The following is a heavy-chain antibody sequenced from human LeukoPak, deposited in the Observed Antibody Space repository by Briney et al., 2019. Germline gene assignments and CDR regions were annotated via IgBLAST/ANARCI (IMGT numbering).Heavy chain of an antibody. D-gene: IGHD6-13*01. CDR2: MKPNSGDT. Sequence: SVKLSCTASGYTFTSYDINGVRHATGQGLEWRGWMKPNSGDTGYARKFQGRVTMARDTSISTAYMELSSLRSEDTVVYYCARGPPESSSSDYWGQGTLVTVSS. CDR3: ARGPPESSSSDY. J-gene: IGHJ4*02. V-gene: IGHV1-8*01. CDR1: GYTFTSYD.